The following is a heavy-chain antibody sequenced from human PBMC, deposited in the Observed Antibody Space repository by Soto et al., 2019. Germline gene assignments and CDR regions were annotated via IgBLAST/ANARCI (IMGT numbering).Heavy chain of an antibody. Sequence: LSQTLSLTCAISGDSVSSNSAAWNWIRQSPSRGLEWLGRTYYRSKWYNDYAVSVKSRITINPDTSKNQFSLQLNSVTPEDTAVYYCVRVVLMVSGDAFDIWGQGTMVTVSS. V-gene: IGHV6-1*01. D-gene: IGHD2-8*01. CDR2: TYYRSKWYN. CDR3: VRVVLMVSGDAFDI. CDR1: GDSVSSNSAA. J-gene: IGHJ3*02.